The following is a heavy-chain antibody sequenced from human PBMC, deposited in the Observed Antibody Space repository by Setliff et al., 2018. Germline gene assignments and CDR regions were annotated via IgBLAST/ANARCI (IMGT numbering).Heavy chain of an antibody. CDR2: TIPSFGST. D-gene: IGHD5-18*01. CDR1: GGTFRSYG. Sequence: GASVKVSCKASGGTFRSYGISWVRQAPGQGLEWMGGTIPSFGSTNYAQKFQDRVTIITDESTSTAYMELSSLRTEDTAVCYCAREGVDTRSSTDYRYYMDVWGKGTTVTVSS. J-gene: IGHJ6*03. CDR3: AREGVDTRSSTDYRYYMDV. V-gene: IGHV1-69*05.